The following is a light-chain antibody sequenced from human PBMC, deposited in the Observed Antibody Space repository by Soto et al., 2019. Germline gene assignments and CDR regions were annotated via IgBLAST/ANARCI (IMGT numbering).Light chain of an antibody. V-gene: IGLV2-14*01. Sequence: QSVLTQPASVSGSPGQRYAISSPGTSMNVGGYNYVSWYQQHPGKAPKLMVYDVSNRPSGVSNRFSGSKSGNTASLTISGLQAEDEADYYCSSYTSSSTYVFGTGTKVTVL. J-gene: IGLJ1*01. CDR1: SMNVGGYNY. CDR2: DVS. CDR3: SSYTSSSTYV.